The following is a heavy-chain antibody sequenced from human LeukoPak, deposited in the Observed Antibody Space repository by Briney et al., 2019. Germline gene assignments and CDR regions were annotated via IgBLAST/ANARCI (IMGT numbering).Heavy chain of an antibody. CDR1: GFTFSSYE. CDR3: ARDHASSLVRNFDY. CDR2: ISSSGSTI. V-gene: IGHV3-48*03. D-gene: IGHD3-10*01. Sequence: GGSLRLSCAASGFTFSSYEMNWVRQAPGKGLEWVSYISSSGSTIYYADSVKGRFTISRDNAKNSLYLQMNSLRAEDTAVYYCARDHASSLVRNFDYWGQGTLVTVSS. J-gene: IGHJ4*02.